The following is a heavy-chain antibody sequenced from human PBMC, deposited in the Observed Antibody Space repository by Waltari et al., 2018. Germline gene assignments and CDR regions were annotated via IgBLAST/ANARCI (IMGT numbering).Heavy chain of an antibody. V-gene: IGHV3-33*06. Sequence: QVQLVESGGGVVQPGRSLRLSCAASGFTFSSYGMHWVRKAPGKGLEWVAVIWYDGSNKYYADSVKGRFTISRDNSKNTLYLQMNSLRAEDTAVYYCAKDRGYYDSSTFDYWGQGTLVTVSS. CDR2: IWYDGSNK. J-gene: IGHJ4*02. CDR3: AKDRGYYDSSTFDY. CDR1: GFTFSSYG. D-gene: IGHD3-22*01.